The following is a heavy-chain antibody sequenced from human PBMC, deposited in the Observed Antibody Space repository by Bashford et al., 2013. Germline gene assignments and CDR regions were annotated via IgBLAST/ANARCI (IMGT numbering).Heavy chain of an antibody. V-gene: IGHV3-20*01. Sequence: GGSLRLSCEASGFTFDNYGMSWVRQVPGKGLEWVSGINWNGGSTGYADSVKGRFTISRDNAKNSLYVQMNSLRVEDTALYRCVRGPANHDILTGSYFYYGLDAWGQGTTVTVSS. CDR3: VRGPANHDILTGSYFYYGLDA. J-gene: IGHJ6*02. D-gene: IGHD3-9*01. CDR2: INWNGGST. CDR1: GFTFDNYG.